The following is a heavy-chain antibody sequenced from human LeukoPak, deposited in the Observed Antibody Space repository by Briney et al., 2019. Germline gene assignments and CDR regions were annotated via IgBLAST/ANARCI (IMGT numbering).Heavy chain of an antibody. CDR3: AKDIGYDCGGACYPRGFDI. CDR1: GFTFDDYA. CDR2: ISWNSGSI. D-gene: IGHD2-21*02. V-gene: IGHV3-9*01. Sequence: GGSLRLSCAASGFTFDDYAMHWVRQAPGKGLEGVSGISWNSGSIGYADSVKGRFTISRDNAKNSLYLQMNSLRAEDTALYYCAKDIGYDCGGACYPRGFDIWGQGTMVTVSS. J-gene: IGHJ3*02.